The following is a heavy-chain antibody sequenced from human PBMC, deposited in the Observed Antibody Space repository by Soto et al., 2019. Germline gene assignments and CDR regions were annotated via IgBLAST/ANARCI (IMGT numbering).Heavy chain of an antibody. CDR2: INHSGST. D-gene: IGHD2-15*01. Sequence: QVQLQQWGAGLLKPSETLSLTCAVYGGSFSGHYWCWIRQPPGKGLEWIGEINHSGSTNYNPSLKSRVTISVDTAKNQFSLKLSSVTAADTGVYYCARGELVVVVAASRYYYYYMDVWGKGTTVTVSS. V-gene: IGHV4-34*01. J-gene: IGHJ6*03. CDR1: GGSFSGHY. CDR3: ARGELVVVVAASRYYYYYMDV.